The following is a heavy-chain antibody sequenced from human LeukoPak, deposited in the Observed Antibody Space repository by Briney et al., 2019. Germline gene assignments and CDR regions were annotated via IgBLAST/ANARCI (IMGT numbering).Heavy chain of an antibody. CDR2: IIPIFGTA. CDR1: GGTFSSYA. V-gene: IGHV1-69*05. D-gene: IGHD3-22*01. CDR3: AGSYYYDSSGYYS. Sequence: SVKVSCKASGGTFSSYAISWVRQAPGQGLEWMGGIIPIFGTANYAQKFQGRITITTDESTSTAYMELSSLRSEDTAVYYCAGSYYYDSSGYYSWGQGTLVTVSS. J-gene: IGHJ4*02.